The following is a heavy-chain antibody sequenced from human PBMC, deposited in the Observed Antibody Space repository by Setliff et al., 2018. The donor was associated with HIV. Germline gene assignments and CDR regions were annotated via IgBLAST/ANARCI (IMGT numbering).Heavy chain of an antibody. J-gene: IGHJ3*02. D-gene: IGHD3-22*01. Sequence: PGGSLRLSCVASGFTFSNYAMNWVRQAPGKGLEWVSGITQTGDNTYYADSVKGRFVISRGNSKDTLYLQMNSLRAEDTALYYCAKRDDSSGYYPGRIWGQGTMVTV. CDR1: GFTFSNYA. V-gene: IGHV3-23*01. CDR3: AKRDDSSGYYPGRI. CDR2: ITQTGDNT.